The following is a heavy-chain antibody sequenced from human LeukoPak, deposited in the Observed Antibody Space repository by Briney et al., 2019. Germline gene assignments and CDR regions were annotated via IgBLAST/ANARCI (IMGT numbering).Heavy chain of an antibody. V-gene: IGHV4-34*01. CDR3: ARGLSDVY. Sequence: LSETLSLTCAVYGGSFSGYYWSWIRQPPGKGLEWIGEINHSGSTNYNPSLKSRVTISIDTSKNQFSLILSSVTAADTAVYYCARGLSDVYWGQGTLVTVSS. CDR2: INHSGST. J-gene: IGHJ4*02. CDR1: GGSFSGYY.